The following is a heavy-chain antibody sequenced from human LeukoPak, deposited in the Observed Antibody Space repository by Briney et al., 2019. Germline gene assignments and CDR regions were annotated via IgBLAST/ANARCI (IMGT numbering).Heavy chain of an antibody. D-gene: IGHD4/OR15-4a*01. CDR3: ARRAGAYSHPYDY. CDR2: IYYSGST. V-gene: IGHV4-59*01. Sequence: SETLSLTCTVSGGSISSYYWSWIRQPPGKGLEWIGYIYYSGSTNYNPSLKSRVTISVDTSKNRFSLKLRSVTAADTAVYYCARRAGAYSHPYDYWGQGTLVTVSS. J-gene: IGHJ4*02. CDR1: GGSISSYY.